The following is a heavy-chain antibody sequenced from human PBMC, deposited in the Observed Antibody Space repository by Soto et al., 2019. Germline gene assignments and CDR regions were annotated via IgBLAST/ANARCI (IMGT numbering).Heavy chain of an antibody. J-gene: IGHJ4*02. CDR3: ARPPYPGCINAVCYPLDY. Sequence: QVQLVQSGAEVKKPGASVKISCKASGYTFTSYYMHWVRQAPGQGLEWMGIINPSGGSTNYAQKLTGRVAMTRDTSTSTVYMEINSLRSEDTAVYYCARPPYPGCINAVCYPLDYWGQGTLVTVSS. D-gene: IGHD2-8*01. CDR2: INPSGGST. V-gene: IGHV1-46*01. CDR1: GYTFTSYY.